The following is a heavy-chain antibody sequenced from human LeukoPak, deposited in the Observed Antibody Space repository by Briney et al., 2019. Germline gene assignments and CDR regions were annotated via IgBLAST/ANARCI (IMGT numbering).Heavy chain of an antibody. CDR1: GFSFSTYG. CDR3: ARDLLAVAPFDY. V-gene: IGHV3-48*04. D-gene: IGHD2-15*01. J-gene: IGHJ4*02. Sequence: RGSLKLSCAASGFSFSTYGMSWVRQVPGKGLEWFSYISSSSSTRYYADSVKGRFTISRDNAKNSLYLQMNSLRVEDTAVYYCARDLLAVAPFDYWGQGTLVSVSS. CDR2: ISSSSSTR.